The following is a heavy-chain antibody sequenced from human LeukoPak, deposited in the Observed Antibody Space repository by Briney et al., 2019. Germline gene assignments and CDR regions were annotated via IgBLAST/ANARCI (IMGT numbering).Heavy chain of an antibody. CDR1: GYTFTSYG. V-gene: IGHV1-18*01. CDR2: ISSYNGNT. Sequence: VASVKVSCKASGYTFTSYGISWVRQAPGQGLEWMGWISSYNGNTNYAQKLQGRATMTTDTSTSTAYMELRSLRSDDTAVYYCARGSFPSDDILTGPFGNWGQGTLVTVSS. J-gene: IGHJ4*02. CDR3: ARGSFPSDDILTGPFGN. D-gene: IGHD3-9*01.